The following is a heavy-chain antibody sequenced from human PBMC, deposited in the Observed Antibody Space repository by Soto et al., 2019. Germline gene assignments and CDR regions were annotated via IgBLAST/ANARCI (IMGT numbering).Heavy chain of an antibody. V-gene: IGHV4-34*01. D-gene: IGHD5-18*01. Sequence: SETLSLTCAVYGGSFSGYYWSWIRQPPGKGLEWIGEINHSGSTNYNPSLKSRVTISVDTSKNQFSLKLSSVTAADTAVYYCARHQIQLWLRSFDYWGQGTLVTVSS. CDR3: ARHQIQLWLRSFDY. CDR1: GGSFSGYY. CDR2: INHSGST. J-gene: IGHJ4*02.